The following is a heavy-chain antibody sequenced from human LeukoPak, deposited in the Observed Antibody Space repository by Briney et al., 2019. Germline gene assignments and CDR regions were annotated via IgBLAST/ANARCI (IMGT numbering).Heavy chain of an antibody. CDR1: GDSVSSNSAA. Sequence: SQTLSLTCVISGDSVSSNSAAWNWIRKSPSRGLEWLGRTYYRSKWYSYSAVSVKSRIIINPDTSKNQFSLQLNSVTPEDTAVYYCARERGYSYGYPLRYYYGMDVWGQGTTVTVSS. CDR3: ARERGYSYGYPLRYYYGMDV. D-gene: IGHD5-18*01. J-gene: IGHJ6*02. CDR2: TYYRSKWYS. V-gene: IGHV6-1*01.